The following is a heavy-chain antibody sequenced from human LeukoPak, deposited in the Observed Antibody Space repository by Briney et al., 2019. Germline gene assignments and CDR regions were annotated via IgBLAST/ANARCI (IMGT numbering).Heavy chain of an antibody. Sequence: PSETLSLACTVSGYSISSGYYWGWIRQPPGKGLEWIGSIYHSGSTYYNPSLKSRVTISVDTSKDHFSLKLSSVTAADTAVYYCARIVGYSGYDWGQGTLVTVSS. J-gene: IGHJ4*02. V-gene: IGHV4-38-2*02. D-gene: IGHD5-12*01. CDR2: IYHSGST. CDR1: GYSISSGYY. CDR3: ARIVGYSGYD.